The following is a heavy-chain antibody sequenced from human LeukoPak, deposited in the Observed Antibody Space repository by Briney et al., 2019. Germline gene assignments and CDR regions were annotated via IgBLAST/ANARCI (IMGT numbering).Heavy chain of an antibody. J-gene: IGHJ5*02. Sequence: SETLSLTCTVSGGSISSGSYYWSWIRQPAGKGLEWIGRIYTSGSTNYNPSLKSRVTISVDTSKNQFSLKLSSVTAADTAVYYCAREGAEYDILTGYYLNWFDPWGQGTLVTVSS. CDR2: IYTSGST. CDR3: AREGAEYDILTGYYLNWFDP. CDR1: GGSISSGSYY. V-gene: IGHV4-61*02. D-gene: IGHD3-9*01.